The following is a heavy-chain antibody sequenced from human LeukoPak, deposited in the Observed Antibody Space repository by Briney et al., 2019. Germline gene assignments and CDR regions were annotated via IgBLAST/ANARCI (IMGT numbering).Heavy chain of an antibody. CDR2: IYYSGST. D-gene: IGHD4-17*01. V-gene: IGHV4-39*01. CDR1: GGSISSSTYY. J-gene: IGHJ2*01. CDR3: ARLYGDRYFDL. Sequence: SETLSLTRTVSGGSISSSTYYWGWIRQPPWKGLEWIGSIYYSGSTYYNPSLKSRVTISVDTSKNQFSLKLSSVTAADTAVYYCARLYGDRYFDLWGRGTLVTVSS.